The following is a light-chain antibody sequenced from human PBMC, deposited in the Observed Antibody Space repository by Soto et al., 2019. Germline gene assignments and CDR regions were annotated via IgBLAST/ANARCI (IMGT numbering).Light chain of an antibody. V-gene: IGLV2-11*01. J-gene: IGLJ3*02. CDR1: SSDVGGYNY. CDR3: GSYAGSNTWV. Sequence: QSVLTQSRSVSGSPGQSVAISCTGTSSDVGGYNYVSWYQHHPGKAPQLMIYDVNKRPSGVPDRFSGSKSGNTASLTISGLQADDETDYYCGSYAGSNTWVFGGGTKLTVL. CDR2: DVN.